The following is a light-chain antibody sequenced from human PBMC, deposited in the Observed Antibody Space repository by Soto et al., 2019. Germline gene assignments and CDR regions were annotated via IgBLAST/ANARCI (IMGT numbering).Light chain of an antibody. CDR2: VAS. J-gene: IGKJ4*01. Sequence: PGERVTLSCRASQTVSSSYLAWYRQKPGQAPRLLIYVASSRATGIPDRFSGSGSGTDFTLTISRLDPEDFAVYYCQQYGSSPLTFGGGTKVDIK. CDR1: QTVSSSY. CDR3: QQYGSSPLT. V-gene: IGKV3-20*01.